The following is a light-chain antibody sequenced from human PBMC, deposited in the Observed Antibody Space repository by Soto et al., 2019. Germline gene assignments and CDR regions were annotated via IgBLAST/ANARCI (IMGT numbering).Light chain of an antibody. CDR1: QSVSSN. CDR3: QQYNNWPPFT. CDR2: VAS. V-gene: IGKV3-15*01. Sequence: EIVMTQSPATLSVSPGERATLSCRASQSVSSNLAWYQQKPGQAPRLLIYVASTRATGIPARFSGSGSGTEFTLTISSLQPEDFAVYYCQQYNNWPPFTFGQGTKVDIK. J-gene: IGKJ3*01.